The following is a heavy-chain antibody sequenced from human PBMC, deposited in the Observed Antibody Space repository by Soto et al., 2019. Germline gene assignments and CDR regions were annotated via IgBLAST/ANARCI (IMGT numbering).Heavy chain of an antibody. CDR3: AKDYSSSWPNYFDS. D-gene: IGHD6-13*01. CDR2: ISGSGGST. J-gene: IGHJ4*02. V-gene: IGHV3-23*01. Sequence: EVQLLESGGGLVQPGGSLRLSCAASGFTFSNYGMSWVRQAPGKGLAWVSTISGSGGSTYYADSVKGRFTISRDNSKNTLYMHMNSLRAEDTAVYYCAKDYSSSWPNYFDSWGQGTLVTVSS. CDR1: GFTFSNYG.